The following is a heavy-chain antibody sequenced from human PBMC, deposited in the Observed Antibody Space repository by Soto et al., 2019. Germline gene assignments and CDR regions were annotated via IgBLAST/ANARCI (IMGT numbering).Heavy chain of an antibody. CDR1: GYSISNGYY. V-gene: IGHV4-38-2*02. CDR2: VYGSGRT. D-gene: IGHD3-22*01. Sequence: PSETLSLTCTVSGYSISNGYYWGCIRQPPGKGLESIGNVYGSGRTYYNPSLKGRVAISVDTSKNQFSLRLSSVTAADTAVYYCVRDNDSSSYYDPWGQGTLVTVYS. J-gene: IGHJ5*02. CDR3: VRDNDSSSYYDP.